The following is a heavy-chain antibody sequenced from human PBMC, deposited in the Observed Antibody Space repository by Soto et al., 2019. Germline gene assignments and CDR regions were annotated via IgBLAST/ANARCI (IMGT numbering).Heavy chain of an antibody. CDR3: ARGTTVTTYDAFDI. V-gene: IGHV3-66*01. Sequence: GGSRLSCAASGFTVSSNYMSWVRQAPGKGLEWVSVIYSGGSTYYADSVKGRFTISRDNSKNTLYLQMNSLRAEDTAVYYCARGTTVTTYDAFDIWGQGTMVTVSS. CDR2: IYSGGST. CDR1: GFTVSSNY. D-gene: IGHD4-17*01. J-gene: IGHJ3*02.